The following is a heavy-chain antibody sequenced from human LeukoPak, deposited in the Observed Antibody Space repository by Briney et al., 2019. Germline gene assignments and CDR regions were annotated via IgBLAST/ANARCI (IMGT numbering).Heavy chain of an antibody. D-gene: IGHD5-18*01. CDR3: AREWLDSYGSNDAFDI. V-gene: IGHV1-18*01. CDR2: ISAYNGNT. J-gene: IGHJ3*02. Sequence: ASVMVSCKASGYTFTSYGISWVRQAPGQGLEWMGWISAYNGNTNYAQKLQGRVTMTTDTSTSTAYMELRSLRSDDTAVYYCAREWLDSYGSNDAFDIWGQGTMVTVSS. CDR1: GYTFTSYG.